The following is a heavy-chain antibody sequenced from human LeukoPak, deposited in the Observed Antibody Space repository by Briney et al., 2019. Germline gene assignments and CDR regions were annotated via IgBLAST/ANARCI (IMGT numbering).Heavy chain of an antibody. J-gene: IGHJ4*02. D-gene: IGHD5-18*01. CDR3: ASVDTSMVIDY. Sequence: PSETLSLTCAVSGGSISSGGYSWSWIRQPAGKGLEWIGYIYYSGSTNYNPSLKSRVTISVDTSKNQFSLKLTSVTAADTAVYYCASVDTSMVIDYWGQGTLVTVSS. CDR1: GGSISSGGYS. V-gene: IGHV4-61*10. CDR2: IYYSGST.